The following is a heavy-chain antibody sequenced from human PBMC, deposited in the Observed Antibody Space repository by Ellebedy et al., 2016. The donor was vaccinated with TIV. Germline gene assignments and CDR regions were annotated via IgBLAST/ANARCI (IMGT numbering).Heavy chain of an antibody. J-gene: IGHJ6*03. CDR1: GGSISSGGYY. D-gene: IGHD2-2*02. CDR2: IYHSGST. V-gene: IGHV4-39*07. Sequence: SETLSLXXTVSGGSISSGGYYWSWIRQHPGKGLEWIGSIYHSGSTYYNPSLKSRVTISVDTSKNQFSLKLSSVTAADTAVYYCARVRRGGDCSSTSCYKSYYYYYYMDVWGKGTTVTVSS. CDR3: ARVRRGGDCSSTSCYKSYYYYYYMDV.